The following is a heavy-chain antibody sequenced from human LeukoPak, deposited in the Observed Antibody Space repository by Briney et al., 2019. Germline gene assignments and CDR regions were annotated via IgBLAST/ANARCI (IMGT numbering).Heavy chain of an antibody. D-gene: IGHD6-19*01. CDR3: ARAVSGRFDY. Sequence: SETLSLTCTVSGGSISNNYWSWIRQPPGKGLEWIGYIYYTGTTNYNPSLKSRVTISVDTSKNQFSLKLSSVTAADTAIYYCARAVSGRFDYWGQGTLVTVSS. CDR1: GGSISNNY. J-gene: IGHJ4*02. CDR2: IYYTGTT. V-gene: IGHV4-59*08.